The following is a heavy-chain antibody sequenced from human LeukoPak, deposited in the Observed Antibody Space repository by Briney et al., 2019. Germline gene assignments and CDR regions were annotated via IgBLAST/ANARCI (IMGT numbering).Heavy chain of an antibody. D-gene: IGHD1-26*01. CDR1: GYTFTGYY. V-gene: IGHV1-2*02. J-gene: IGHJ4*02. CDR3: ARQNPAGSYPEPDY. Sequence: ASVKVSCKASGYTFTGYYMHWVRQAPGQGLEWMGWINPNSGGTNYAQKFQGRVTMTRDTSISTAYMELSTLRSDDTAVYYCARQNPAGSYPEPDYWGQGTLVTVSS. CDR2: INPNSGGT.